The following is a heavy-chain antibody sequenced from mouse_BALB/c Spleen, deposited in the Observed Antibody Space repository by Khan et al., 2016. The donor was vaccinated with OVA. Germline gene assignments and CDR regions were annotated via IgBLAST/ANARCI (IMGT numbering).Heavy chain of an antibody. Sequence: QVRLQQSGPGLVQPSQSLSITCTVSGFSLTSYGVPWVRQSPGKGLEWLGVIWSGGSTDYNSAFISRLTISQDNSKSQVFFKMNSLQANATAIYYCARTYFSYGNYGDYYTMDYWGQGTSVTVSS. CDR2: IWSGGST. D-gene: IGHD2-1*01. J-gene: IGHJ4*01. CDR3: ARTYFSYGNYGDYYTMDY. V-gene: IGHV2-2*02. CDR1: GFSLTSYG.